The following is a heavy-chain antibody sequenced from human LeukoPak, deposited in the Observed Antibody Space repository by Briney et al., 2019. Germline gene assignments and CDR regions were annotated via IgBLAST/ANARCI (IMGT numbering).Heavy chain of an antibody. Sequence: KPSETLSLTCAVYGGSFSGYYWSWIRQPPGKGLEWIGEINHSGSTNYNPSLKSRVTISVDTSKNQFSLKLSSVTAADTAVYYCARHSPFAIWYSGSHEFDYWGQGTLVTVSS. V-gene: IGHV4-34*01. CDR2: INHSGST. CDR1: GGSFSGYY. D-gene: IGHD1-26*01. CDR3: ARHSPFAIWYSGSHEFDY. J-gene: IGHJ4*02.